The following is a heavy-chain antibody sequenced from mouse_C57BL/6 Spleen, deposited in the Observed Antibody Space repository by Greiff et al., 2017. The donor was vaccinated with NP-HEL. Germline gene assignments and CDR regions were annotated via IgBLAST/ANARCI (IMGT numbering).Heavy chain of an antibody. CDR3: ARGYYYGSSYVDYAMDY. V-gene: IGHV5-17*01. CDR2: ISSGSSTI. CDR1: GFTFSDYG. J-gene: IGHJ4*01. D-gene: IGHD1-1*01. Sequence: DVQLVESGGGLVKPGGSLKLSCAASGFTFSDYGMHWVRQAPEKGLEWVAYISSGSSTIYYADTVKGRFTISRDNAKNTLFLQMTSLRSEDTAMYYCARGYYYGSSYVDYAMDYWGQGTSVTVSS.